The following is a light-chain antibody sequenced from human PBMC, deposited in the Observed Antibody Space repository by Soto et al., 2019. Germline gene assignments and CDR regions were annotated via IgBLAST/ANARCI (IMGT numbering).Light chain of an antibody. CDR1: QSVLSSSDSKNY. Sequence: DIVMTQSPDSLAVSLGERATINCKSSQSVLSSSDSKNYLAWHPQKPGQPPKLLIYWASTRESGVPERFSGSGSGTDFALTISSLQAEDVAVYYCQQYYSNPITFGQGTRLEIK. V-gene: IGKV4-1*01. J-gene: IGKJ5*01. CDR3: QQYYSNPIT. CDR2: WAS.